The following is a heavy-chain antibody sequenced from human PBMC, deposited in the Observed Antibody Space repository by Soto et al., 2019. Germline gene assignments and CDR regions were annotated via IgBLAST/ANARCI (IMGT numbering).Heavy chain of an antibody. D-gene: IGHD6-19*01. J-gene: IGHJ3*02. V-gene: IGHV4-39*02. Sequence: QSQTLSLTCTVSGGSISRSSYYWGWIRQPPGKGLEWIGSIYYTGSTYYNPSLKSRVTISVDTSKNHFSLKLRSVTAADTAVYYCARPTAVGTSDGFDIWGQGTMVTVSS. CDR1: GGSISRSSYY. CDR2: IYYTGST. CDR3: ARPTAVGTSDGFDI.